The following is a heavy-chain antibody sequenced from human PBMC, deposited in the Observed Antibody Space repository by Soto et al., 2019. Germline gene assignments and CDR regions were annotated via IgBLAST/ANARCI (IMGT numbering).Heavy chain of an antibody. CDR2: ISSSSSTI. CDR1: GFTFSSYS. Sequence: HPGGSLRLSCAASGFTFSSYSMNWVRQAPGKGLEWVSYISSSSSTIYYADSVKGRFTISRDNAKNSLYLQMNSLRAEDTAVYYCPKASGSGWALGPYYFDYWGQGTLVTVSS. D-gene: IGHD3-10*01. V-gene: IGHV3-48*01. CDR3: PKASGSGWALGPYYFDY. J-gene: IGHJ4*02.